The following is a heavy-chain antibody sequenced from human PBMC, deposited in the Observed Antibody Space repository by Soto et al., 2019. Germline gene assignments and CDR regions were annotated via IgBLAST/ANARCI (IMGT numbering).Heavy chain of an antibody. D-gene: IGHD3-3*01. Sequence: GASVKVSCKASGYSFTGFAMHWVRLASGQRLEWMGWINADKGDTKYSQKFQGRVTITRDTSISTAYVELSSLRSEDTAVYYCASARAAFWSGYSYYMDVWGKGTTVTVSS. J-gene: IGHJ6*03. CDR1: GYSFTGFA. CDR3: ASARAAFWSGYSYYMDV. V-gene: IGHV1-3*01. CDR2: INADKGDT.